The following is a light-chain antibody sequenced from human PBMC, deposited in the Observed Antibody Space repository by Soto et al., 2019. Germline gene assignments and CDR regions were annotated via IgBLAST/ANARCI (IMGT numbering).Light chain of an antibody. Sequence: QSVLTQPPSVSGAPGQTVTISCTGDSSGIGAASDVHWYQHRPGQAPKLLIYRSKNRPSGVPARFSASKSGTSATLGITGFQTGDEADYYCGSWDSSMSAYVFGTGTKGTVL. J-gene: IGLJ1*01. CDR2: RSK. V-gene: IGLV1-40*01. CDR1: SSGIGAASD. CDR3: GSWDSSMSAYV.